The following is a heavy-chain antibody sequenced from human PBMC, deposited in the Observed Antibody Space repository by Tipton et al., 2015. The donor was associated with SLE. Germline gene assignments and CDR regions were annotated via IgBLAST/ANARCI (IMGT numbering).Heavy chain of an antibody. CDR1: GTSIILVY. D-gene: IGHD3-10*01. CDR3: ARASMVQGYRYYGMNV. Sequence: GLVKPSETLSLTCSVSGTSIILVYWDWIRQPAGKGLEWIGRFHPSGSTFYNSSLKSRVTISVDTSKNQISLKLTSVTAADTGVYYCARASMVQGYRYYGMNVWGQGTTVTVSS. J-gene: IGHJ6*02. V-gene: IGHV4-4*07. CDR2: FHPSGST.